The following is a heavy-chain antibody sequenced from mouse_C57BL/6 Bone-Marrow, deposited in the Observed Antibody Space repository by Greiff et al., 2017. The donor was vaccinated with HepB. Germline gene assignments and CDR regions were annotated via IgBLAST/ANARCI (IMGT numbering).Heavy chain of an antibody. J-gene: IGHJ2*01. CDR2: IYPRSGNT. CDR1: GYTFTSYG. Sequence: QVQLKESGAELARPGASVKLSCKASGYTFTSYGISWVKQRTGQGLEWIGEIYPRSGNTYYNEKFKGKATLTADKSSSTAYMELRSLTSEDSAVYFCARSHYYGSSYGGYWGQGTTLTVSS. V-gene: IGHV1-81*01. CDR3: ARSHYYGSSYGGY. D-gene: IGHD1-1*01.